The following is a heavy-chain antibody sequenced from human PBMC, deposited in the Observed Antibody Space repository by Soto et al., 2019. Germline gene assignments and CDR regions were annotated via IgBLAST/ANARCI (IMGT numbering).Heavy chain of an antibody. J-gene: IGHJ4*02. D-gene: IGHD6-13*01. Sequence: QVQLVQSGAEVKKPGASVKVSCKASGYTVTSYDINWVRQATGQGLEWMGWMNTNSGNTGCAKKFQGGVTVSRNTSISTAYTELSSLRSEDTEVYYSARGYRSTYWGQGTLVTVSS. V-gene: IGHV1-8*01. CDR1: GYTVTSYD. CDR2: MNTNSGNT. CDR3: ARGYRSTY.